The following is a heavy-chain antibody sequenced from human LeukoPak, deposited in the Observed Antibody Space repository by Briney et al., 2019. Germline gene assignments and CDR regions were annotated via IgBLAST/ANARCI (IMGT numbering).Heavy chain of an antibody. Sequence: ASVRVSCKSSGFTFTDYYIHWVRQAPGQGLEWMGYIGPHSSATSSPQEFQGRVTMTRDTSMSTAYMELTRLTSDDTAVYYCAREGNGLLSKDFDYWGQGTLVTVSS. J-gene: IGHJ4*02. V-gene: IGHV1-2*02. CDR1: GFTFTDYY. D-gene: IGHD2/OR15-2a*01. CDR2: IGPHSSAT. CDR3: AREGNGLLSKDFDY.